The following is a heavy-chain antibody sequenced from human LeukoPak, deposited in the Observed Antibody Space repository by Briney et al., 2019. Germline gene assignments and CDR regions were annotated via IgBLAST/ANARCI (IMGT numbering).Heavy chain of an antibody. V-gene: IGHV3-64*02. Sequence: GGSLRLSCAASGFTFSTYGKHWVRQAPGKGLEYVSAISGNGLSTYYADSVKGRFTVSRDNSKDTLYLQMGSLRPEDMAVYYCARSFNRGNDYWGQGTLVTVSS. CDR2: ISGNGLST. D-gene: IGHD2/OR15-2a*01. CDR3: ARSFNRGNDY. J-gene: IGHJ4*02. CDR1: GFTFSTYG.